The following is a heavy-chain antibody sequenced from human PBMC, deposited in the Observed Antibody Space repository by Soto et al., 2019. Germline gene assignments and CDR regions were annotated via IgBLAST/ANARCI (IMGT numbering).Heavy chain of an antibody. D-gene: IGHD2-2*01. CDR2: ISGSGGST. CDR1: GFTFSSYA. Sequence: GGSLRLSCAASGFTFSSYAMSWVRQAPGKGLEWVSAISGSGGSTYYADSVKGRFTISRDNSKNTLYLQMNSLRAEDTAVYYCAKCVVPAAKSAMVYDYWGQGTLVTVSS. J-gene: IGHJ4*02. CDR3: AKCVVPAAKSAMVYDY. V-gene: IGHV3-23*01.